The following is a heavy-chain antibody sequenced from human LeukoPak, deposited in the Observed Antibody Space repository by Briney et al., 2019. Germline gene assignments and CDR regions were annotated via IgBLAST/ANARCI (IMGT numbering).Heavy chain of an antibody. D-gene: IGHD3-22*01. J-gene: IGHJ4*02. CDR3: ARSPLSYYDSSPSTIGY. CDR1: GGSISSSSYY. Sequence: SETLSLTCTVSGGSISSSSYYWGWIRQPPGKGLEWIGSIYYSGSTYYNPSLKSRVTISVDTSKNQFSLKLSSVTAADTAVYYCARSPLSYYDSSPSTIGYWGQGTLVTVSS. CDR2: IYYSGST. V-gene: IGHV4-39*01.